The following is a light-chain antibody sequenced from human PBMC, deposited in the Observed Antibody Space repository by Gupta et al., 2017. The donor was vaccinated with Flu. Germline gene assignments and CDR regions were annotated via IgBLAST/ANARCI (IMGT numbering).Light chain of an antibody. CDR1: ESVISH. CDR2: DAS. J-gene: IGKJ3*01. Sequence: IVLTQSPATLSLSPGDRATLSCRASESVISHLAWYQQKPGQAPRLLLYDASNRAAGVPGRFSGSGSGTDFTLTISRLEPEDFAIYYCQKRSSWPLLFSFGPGTRV. V-gene: IGKV3-11*01. CDR3: QKRSSWPLLFS.